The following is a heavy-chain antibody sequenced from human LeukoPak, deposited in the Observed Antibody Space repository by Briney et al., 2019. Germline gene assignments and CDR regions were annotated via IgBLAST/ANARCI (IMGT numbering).Heavy chain of an antibody. D-gene: IGHD3/OR15-3a*01. CDR2: ISAYNGNT. CDR3: ARPSQTGLWTAYQGGSCDY. CDR1: GYTFSNYG. J-gene: IGHJ4*02. V-gene: IGHV1-18*01. Sequence: GASVKVSCKASGYTFSNYGISWVRQAPGHGLEWMGWISAYNGNTNYAQKLQDRVTMTTDTSTSTAYMELRSLRSDDTAVYYCARPSQTGLWTAYQGGSCDYWGQGTLVTVSS.